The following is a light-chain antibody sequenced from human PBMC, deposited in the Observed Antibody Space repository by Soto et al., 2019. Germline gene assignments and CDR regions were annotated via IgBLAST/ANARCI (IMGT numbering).Light chain of an antibody. J-gene: IGKJ1*01. CDR2: VAS. CDR3: QQSYTTPWT. CDR1: QNINNY. Sequence: DIQMTQSPSSLSASVGDRVTITXXASQNINNYLNWYQQKPGKAPKVLIYVASRLQTGVPSRFSGSGSGTDFTLTITSLQPEDFATYFCQQSYTTPWTFAQRTEVDIK. V-gene: IGKV1-39*01.